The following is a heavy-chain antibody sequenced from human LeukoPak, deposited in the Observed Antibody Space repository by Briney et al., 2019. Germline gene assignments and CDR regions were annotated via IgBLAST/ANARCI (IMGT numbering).Heavy chain of an antibody. D-gene: IGHD2-15*01. J-gene: IGHJ3*02. CDR1: GFTFSSYA. V-gene: IGHV3-30*04. CDR3: ASLGYCGGGSCYLSPDPDAFDI. Sequence: GSLRLSCAASGFTFSSYAMHWVRQAPGKGLEWVAVISYDGSNKYYADSVKGRFTISRDNSKNTLYLQMNSLRAEDTAVYYCASLGYCGGGSCYLSPDPDAFDIWGQGTMVTVSS. CDR2: ISYDGSNK.